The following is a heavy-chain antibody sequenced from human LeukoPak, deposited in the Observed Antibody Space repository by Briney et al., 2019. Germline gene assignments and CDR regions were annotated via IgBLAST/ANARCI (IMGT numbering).Heavy chain of an antibody. J-gene: IGHJ6*02. CDR1: GVSISSGDYY. V-gene: IGHV4-30-4*01. CDR3: ARGRGAYCTNGACPDYYYHGMDV. Sequence: SETLSLPCTASGVSISSGDYYWSWIRQPPGKGLEWIGYIYYSGSTYYNPSLKSRVTISVDTSKNQVSLKLTSVTAADTAVYYCARGRGAYCTNGACPDYYYHGMDVWGQRTTVTVSS. CDR2: IYYSGST. D-gene: IGHD2-8*01.